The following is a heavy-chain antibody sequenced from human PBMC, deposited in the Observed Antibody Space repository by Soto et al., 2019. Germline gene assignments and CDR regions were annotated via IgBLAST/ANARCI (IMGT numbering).Heavy chain of an antibody. CDR2: ISYDGSNK. D-gene: IGHD3-3*01. J-gene: IGHJ6*02. V-gene: IGHV3-30-3*01. Sequence: LSCAASGFTFSSYAMHWVRQAPGKGLEWVAVISYDGSNKYYADSVKGRFTISRDNSKNTLYLQMNSPRAEDTAVYYCARVGRITIFGVVIIGYGMDVWVPGTTFSVSS. CDR1: GFTFSSYA. CDR3: ARVGRITIFGVVIIGYGMDV.